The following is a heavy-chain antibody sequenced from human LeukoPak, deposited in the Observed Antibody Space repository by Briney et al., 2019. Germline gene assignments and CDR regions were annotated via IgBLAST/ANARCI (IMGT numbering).Heavy chain of an antibody. Sequence: PWASVKVSCKASGGTFSSYAISWVRQAPGQGLEWMGGIIPIFGTANYAQKFQGRVTITADESTSTAYMELSSLRSEDTAVYYCAREEDCSSTSCYLPWGRGTLVTVSS. V-gene: IGHV1-69*13. J-gene: IGHJ5*02. CDR1: GGTFSSYA. CDR3: AREEDCSSTSCYLP. CDR2: IIPIFGTA. D-gene: IGHD2-2*01.